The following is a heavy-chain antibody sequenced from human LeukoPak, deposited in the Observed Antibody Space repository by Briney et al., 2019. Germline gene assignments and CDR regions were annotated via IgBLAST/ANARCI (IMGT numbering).Heavy chain of an antibody. CDR3: ASKGEAGKGSGAFDI. D-gene: IGHD6-19*01. V-gene: IGHV4-39*07. CDR1: GGSISSGGYY. J-gene: IGHJ3*02. Sequence: SQTLSLTCTVSGGSISSGGYYWGWIRQPPGKGLEWIGSIYYSGSTYYNPSLKSRVTISVDTSKNQFSLKLSSVTAADTAVYYCASKGEAGKGSGAFDIWGQGTMVTVSS. CDR2: IYYSGST.